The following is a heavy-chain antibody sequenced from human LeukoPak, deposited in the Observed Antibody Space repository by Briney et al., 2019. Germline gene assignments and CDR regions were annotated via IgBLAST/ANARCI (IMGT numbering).Heavy chain of an antibody. CDR3: ARDQIHSSTSCLDY. J-gene: IGHJ4*02. CDR2: ISYYGSNK. CDR1: GFTFRSYA. Sequence: GGSLRLSCAASGFTFRSYAMPWVRQAPGKGLEWVAVISYYGSNKYYADSVKGRFTISRDNSKNTLYLQMNSLRAEDTAVYYCARDQIHSSTSCLDYWGQGTLVTVSS. D-gene: IGHD2-2*01. V-gene: IGHV3-30*04.